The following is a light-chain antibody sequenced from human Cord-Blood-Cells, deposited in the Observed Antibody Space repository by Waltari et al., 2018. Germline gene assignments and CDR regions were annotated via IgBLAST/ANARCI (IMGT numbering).Light chain of an antibody. V-gene: IGLV2-11*01. CDR3: CSYAGSYTFV. CDR1: SRDVGGYNY. J-gene: IGLJ1*01. Sequence: QSALTQPRSVSGSPGPSVTISCTGTSRDVGGYNYVYWYQHHPGKAPKLMIYDVSKWPSGVPDRFSGSKSGNTASLTISGLQAEDEADYYCCSYAGSYTFVFGTGTKVTVL. CDR2: DVS.